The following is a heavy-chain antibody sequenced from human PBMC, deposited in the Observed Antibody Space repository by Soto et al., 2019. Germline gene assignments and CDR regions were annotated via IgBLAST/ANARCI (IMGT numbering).Heavy chain of an antibody. CDR1: GFTFSDYY. J-gene: IGHJ4*02. Sequence: GGSLRLSCAASGFTFSDYYMSWIRQAPGKGLEWVSYISSSGSTIYYADSVKGRFTISRDNAKNSLYLQMNSLRAEDTAVYYCANLAVAGWDFDYWGQGTLVTVSS. CDR2: ISSSGSTI. D-gene: IGHD6-19*01. CDR3: ANLAVAGWDFDY. V-gene: IGHV3-11*01.